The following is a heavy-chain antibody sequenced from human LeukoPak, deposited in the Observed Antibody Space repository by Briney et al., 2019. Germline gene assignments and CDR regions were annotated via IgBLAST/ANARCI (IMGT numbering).Heavy chain of an antibody. CDR1: GFTFSSYA. V-gene: IGHV3-23*01. CDR3: AKGGYCSSTSCYYGWFDP. Sequence: PGGSLRLSCAASGFTFSSYAMNWVRQAPGKGLEWVSSISAGGSPYYADSVKGRFIISRDNSKNTLYLQVNSLRAEDTAVYWCAKGGYCSSTSCYYGWFDPWGQGTLVTVSS. J-gene: IGHJ5*02. D-gene: IGHD2-2*01. CDR2: ISAGGSP.